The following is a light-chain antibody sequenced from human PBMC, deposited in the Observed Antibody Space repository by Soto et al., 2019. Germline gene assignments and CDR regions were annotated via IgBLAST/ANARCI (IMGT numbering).Light chain of an antibody. J-gene: IGKJ1*01. CDR3: QQYTHWPVWS. V-gene: IGKV3-20*01. CDR2: GAS. Sequence: EIVLTQSPGTLSLSPGERATLSCRASQSVSSSYLAWYQQKPGQAPRLLIFGASTRATGIPDRFSGSGSGTEFTLTISSLQSEDFAMYYCQQYTHWPVWSFGQGTKVDI. CDR1: QSVSSSY.